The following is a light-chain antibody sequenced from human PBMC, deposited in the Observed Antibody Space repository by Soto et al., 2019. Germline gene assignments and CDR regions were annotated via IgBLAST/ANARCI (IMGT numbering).Light chain of an antibody. V-gene: IGLV2-23*01. CDR2: EGT. CDR3: CSYASSSSCV. CDR1: TSDVGGYNL. J-gene: IGLJ1*01. Sequence: QSALTQPASVSGSPGQSITISCSGTTSDVGGYNLVSWYQQHTAKAPKLLSYEGTQRPSGVSSRFSGSKSGNTASLTISGLQAEDEADYYCCSYASSSSCVFGTRTKVTVL.